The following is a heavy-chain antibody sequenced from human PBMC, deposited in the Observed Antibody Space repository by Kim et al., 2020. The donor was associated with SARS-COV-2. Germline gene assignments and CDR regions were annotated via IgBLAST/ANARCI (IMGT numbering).Heavy chain of an antibody. Sequence: SETLSLTCTVSGGSIASRTYYWTWIRQPPGKGLEWIGRVSYSGGNSYDTSRITLSLDAPKNEFSLKLTSVTAADTAVYICARHASSRFYFDYWGQVAPVT. CDR2: VSYSGGN. J-gene: IGHJ4*02. CDR1: GGSIASRTYY. CDR3: ARHASSRFYFDY. V-gene: IGHV4-39*01.